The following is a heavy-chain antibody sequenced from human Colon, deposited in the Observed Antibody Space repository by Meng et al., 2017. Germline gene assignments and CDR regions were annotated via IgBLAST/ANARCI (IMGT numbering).Heavy chain of an antibody. CDR1: GDSVSSKTAV. D-gene: IGHD3-16*02. V-gene: IGHV6-1*01. Sequence: QLQQPGPGLVTPPQTPSLTCAISGDSVSSKTAVWNWIRQSPSRGLEWLGRTYYRAKWNHDYAESLRGRITINPDTSNNQISLQLNSVTPEDTAVYYCTRGLEFYRFEYWGQGTLVTVSS. CDR3: TRGLEFYRFEY. CDR2: TYYRAKWNH. J-gene: IGHJ4*02.